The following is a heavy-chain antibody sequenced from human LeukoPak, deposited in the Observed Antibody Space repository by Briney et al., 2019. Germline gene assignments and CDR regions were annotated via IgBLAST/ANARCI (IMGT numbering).Heavy chain of an antibody. Sequence: PGGSLRLSCAASGFTFSSYWMSWVRQAPGKGLEWVANIKQDGSEKYYVDSVKGQFTISRDNAKNSLYLQMNILRAEDTAVYYCARDLRDTTPGIDYWGQGTLVTVSS. D-gene: IGHD1-1*01. CDR1: GFTFSSYW. V-gene: IGHV3-7*03. CDR2: IKQDGSEK. J-gene: IGHJ4*02. CDR3: ARDLRDTTPGIDY.